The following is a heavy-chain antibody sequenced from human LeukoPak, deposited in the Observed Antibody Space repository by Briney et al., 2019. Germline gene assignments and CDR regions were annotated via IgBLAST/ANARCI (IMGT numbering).Heavy chain of an antibody. V-gene: IGHV4-39*01. J-gene: IGHJ4*02. D-gene: IGHD3-9*01. CDR3: ARHDILTGSFDY. Sequence: KPSETLSLTCTVSGGSISSSSYYWGWIRQPPGKGLKWIGSIYYSGSTYYNPSLKSRVTISVDTSKNQFSLKLSSVTAADTAVYYCARHDILTGSFDYWGQGTLVTVSS. CDR2: IYYSGST. CDR1: GGSISSSSYY.